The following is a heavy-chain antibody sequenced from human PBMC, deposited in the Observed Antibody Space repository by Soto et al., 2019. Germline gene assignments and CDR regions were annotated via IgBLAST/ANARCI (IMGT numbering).Heavy chain of an antibody. J-gene: IGHJ5*02. V-gene: IGHV1-69*02. CDR2: IIPNLGIA. Sequence: ASVKVSCKASGGTFSSYTISWVRQAPGQGLEWMGRIIPNLGIANYAQKFQGRVTMTRDTSTSTAYMELSRLRSDDTAVYYCARHYYGAGSQDNWFDPWGQGTLVTVSS. CDR3: ARHYYGAGSQDNWFDP. CDR1: GGTFSSYT. D-gene: IGHD3-10*01.